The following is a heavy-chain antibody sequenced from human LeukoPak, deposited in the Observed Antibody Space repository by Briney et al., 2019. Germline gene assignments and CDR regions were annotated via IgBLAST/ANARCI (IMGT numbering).Heavy chain of an antibody. D-gene: IGHD3-22*01. V-gene: IGHV4-34*01. Sequence: SETLSLTCAVYGGSFSGYYWSWIRQPPGKGLEWIGEINHSGSTNYNPSLKSRVTTSVDTSKNQFSLKLSSVTAADTAVYYCASEYYYDSSGYYSSYWGRGTLVTVSS. J-gene: IGHJ4*02. CDR2: INHSGST. CDR1: GGSFSGYY. CDR3: ASEYYYDSSGYYSSY.